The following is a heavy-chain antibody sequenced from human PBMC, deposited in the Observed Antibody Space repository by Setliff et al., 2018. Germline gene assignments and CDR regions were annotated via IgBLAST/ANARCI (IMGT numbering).Heavy chain of an antibody. CDR1: GGAFSGYY. J-gene: IGHJ4*02. V-gene: IGHV4-34*01. CDR2: ITHTGST. CDR3: ARTGTYRYFDY. D-gene: IGHD1-1*01. Sequence: SETLSLTCAGYGGAFSGYYWNWIRQPPGKGLEWIGEITHTGSTNYNPSLASRLTISVDTAKNPFSLKLTSVTAADTAVYYCARTGTYRYFDYWGQGTRVTVSS.